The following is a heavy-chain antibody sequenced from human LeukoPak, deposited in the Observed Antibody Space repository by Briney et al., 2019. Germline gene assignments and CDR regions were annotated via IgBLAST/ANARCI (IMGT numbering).Heavy chain of an antibody. D-gene: IGHD6-19*01. CDR1: GGTFSSYA. V-gene: IGHV1-69*13. CDR2: IIPIFGTA. CDR3: ARDKYAYSSGWCHDY. Sequence: SVTVSFKASGGTFSSYAISWVRQAPGQGLEWVGGIIPIFGTANYAKKFQGRVTITADESTSTAYMELSSLRSEDTAVYYCARDKYAYSSGWCHDYWGQGTLVSVSS. J-gene: IGHJ4*02.